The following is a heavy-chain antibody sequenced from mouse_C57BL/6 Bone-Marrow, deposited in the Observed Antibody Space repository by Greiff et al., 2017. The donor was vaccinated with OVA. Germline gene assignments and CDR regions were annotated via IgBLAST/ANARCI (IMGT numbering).Heavy chain of an antibody. D-gene: IGHD2-4*01. V-gene: IGHV1-9*01. J-gene: IGHJ2*01. CDR2: ILPGSGST. CDR1: GYTFTGYW. CDR3: ARSGVYYDYDV. Sequence: QVQLQQSGAELMKPGASVKLSCTATGYTFTGYWIEWVKQRPGHGLEWIGEILPGSGSTNYHDKFKGKGTFTADTSSNTAYMQLSSLTTEDSAIDYGARSGVYYDYDVGGQGTTLTVSS.